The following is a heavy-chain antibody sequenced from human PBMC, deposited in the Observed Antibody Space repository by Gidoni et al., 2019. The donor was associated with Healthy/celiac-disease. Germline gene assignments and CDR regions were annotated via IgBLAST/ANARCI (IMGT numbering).Heavy chain of an antibody. Sequence: EVQLLESGGGLVQHGGSLRLSCAASGFTFSSYAMSWVRQAPGKGLEWVSAISGSGGSTYYADSVKGRFTISRDNSKNTLYLQMNSLRAEDTAVYYCRCPGYSGYDYYFDYWGQGTLVTVSS. J-gene: IGHJ4*02. CDR3: RCPGYSGYDYYFDY. V-gene: IGHV3-23*01. CDR1: GFTFSSYA. D-gene: IGHD5-12*01. CDR2: ISGSGGST.